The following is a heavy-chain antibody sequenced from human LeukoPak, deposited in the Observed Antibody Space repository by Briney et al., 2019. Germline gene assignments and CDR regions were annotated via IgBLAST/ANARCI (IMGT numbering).Heavy chain of an antibody. Sequence: GGSLSLSCASSGFIFSDSWMSWGRQSPGKGLQWVASIHQDAGEKQYVDSVRGRFTISRDNAKNSLYLQMNSLRVEDTAMYYCTTSKDHYSHHWGQGTLVTVSS. CDR3: TTSKDHYSHH. CDR1: GFIFSDSW. CDR2: IHQDAGEK. V-gene: IGHV3-7*05. J-gene: IGHJ4*02.